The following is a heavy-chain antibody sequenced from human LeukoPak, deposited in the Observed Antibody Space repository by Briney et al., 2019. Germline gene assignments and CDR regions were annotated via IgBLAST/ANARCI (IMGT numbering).Heavy chain of an antibody. J-gene: IGHJ4*02. D-gene: IGHD4-23*01. CDR1: GGSISSSSSNC. CDR2: IYHSGAT. Sequence: SETLSLTCAVSGGSISSSSSNCWTWVRQPPGKGLEWIGEIYHSGATNYNPSLKSRVTMLLDKSKTQFSLKLNSVTAADTAVYYCARNGGNSDFDYWGQGTLVTVSS. CDR3: ARNGGNSDFDY. V-gene: IGHV4-4*02.